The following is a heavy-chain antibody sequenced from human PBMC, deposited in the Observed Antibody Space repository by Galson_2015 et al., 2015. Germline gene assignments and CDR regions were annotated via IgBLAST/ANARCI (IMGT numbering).Heavy chain of an antibody. CDR2: ISGSGIST. V-gene: IGHV3-23*01. J-gene: IGHJ4*02. CDR1: GFTFSSYA. Sequence: SLRLSCAASGFTFSSYAMSWVRQAPGKGLEWVSAISGSGISTYYADSVKGRFIISRDNSKNTLYLQMNSLRAEDTAVYYCAKQVATMNDLAYWGQGTLVTVSS. CDR3: AKQVATMNDLAY. D-gene: IGHD5-12*01.